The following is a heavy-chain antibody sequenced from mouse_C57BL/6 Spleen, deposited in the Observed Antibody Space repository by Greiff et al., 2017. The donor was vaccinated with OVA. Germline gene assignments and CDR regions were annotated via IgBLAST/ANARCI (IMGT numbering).Heavy chain of an antibody. Sequence: QVQLQQSGAELVRPGASVTLSCKASGYTFTDYEMHWVKQTPVHGLEWIGAIDPETGGTAYNQKFKGKAILTADKSSSKAYMERRSLTSEDSAVYYCTRSGGGYDSYYFDYWGQGTTLTVSS. CDR3: TRSGGGYDSYYFDY. CDR2: IDPETGGT. D-gene: IGHD2-2*01. J-gene: IGHJ2*01. V-gene: IGHV1-15*01. CDR1: GYTFTDYE.